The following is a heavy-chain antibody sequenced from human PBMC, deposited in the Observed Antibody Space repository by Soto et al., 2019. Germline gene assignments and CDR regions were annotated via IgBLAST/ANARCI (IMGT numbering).Heavy chain of an antibody. Sequence: GGSLRLSCAASGFTFSSYAMSWVRQAPGKGLEWVSGISGSGGSTKHANSVKGRFTISRDNSKNTLYLQMGSLRAEDMAVYYXARQSGYXYYFDYWGQGTLVTVSS. CDR2: ISGSGGST. V-gene: IGHV3-23*01. CDR1: GFTFSSYA. CDR3: ARQSGYXYYFDY. J-gene: IGHJ4*02. D-gene: IGHD5-18*01.